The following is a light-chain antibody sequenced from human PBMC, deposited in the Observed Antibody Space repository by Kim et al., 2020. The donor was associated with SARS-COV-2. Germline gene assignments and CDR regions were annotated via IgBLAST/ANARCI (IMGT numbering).Light chain of an antibody. V-gene: IGKV1D-12*01. Sequence: SASVGDRVTITCRASQAIGSWLAWYQQKPGRAPKLLIYAASSLQSGVPSRFSGSGSGTNFTLTVTSLQPEDFATYYCQKTNTFPLTFGGGTKVDIK. CDR1: QAIGSW. CDR2: AAS. J-gene: IGKJ4*01. CDR3: QKTNTFPLT.